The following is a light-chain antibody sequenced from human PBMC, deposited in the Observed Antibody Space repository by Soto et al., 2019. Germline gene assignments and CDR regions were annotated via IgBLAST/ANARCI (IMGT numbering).Light chain of an antibody. Sequence: QSALTQPASVSGSPGQSITISCTGTSSDVGSYNLVSWYQQHPGKAPKLMIYEVSKRPSGVSNRFSGSKSGNTASLTISGLQDEDEADYYCCSYAGSRTHVVFGGGTKLTVL. CDR1: SSDVGSYNL. V-gene: IGLV2-23*02. J-gene: IGLJ2*01. CDR3: CSYAGSRTHVV. CDR2: EVS.